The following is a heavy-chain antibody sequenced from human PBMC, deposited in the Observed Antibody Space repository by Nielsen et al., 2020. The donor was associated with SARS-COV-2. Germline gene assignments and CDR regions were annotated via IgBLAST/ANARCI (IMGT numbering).Heavy chain of an antibody. J-gene: IGHJ4*02. Sequence: GESLKISCAASGFTFSSYAMHWVRQAPGKGLEWVAVISYDGSNKYYADSVKGRFTISRDNSKNTLYLQMNSLRAEDTAVYYCAKRGGSSDEFDYWGQGTLVTVSS. CDR1: GFTFSSYA. V-gene: IGHV3-30*04. CDR2: ISYDGSNK. CDR3: AKRGGSSDEFDY. D-gene: IGHD6-6*01.